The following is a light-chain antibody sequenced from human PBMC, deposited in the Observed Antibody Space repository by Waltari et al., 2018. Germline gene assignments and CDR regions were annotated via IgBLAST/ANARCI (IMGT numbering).Light chain of an antibody. CDR2: YDK. Sequence: SYELTQPPSLSVAPGMTALITCGGDKIGSKSVNWYQRKPGQAPVLVISYDKDRPSGIPERCSGSNSGTTATLTISRVEAGDEGDYYCQVWDANNEPGVFGTGTEVTVL. CDR3: QVWDANNEPGV. V-gene: IGLV3-21*04. J-gene: IGLJ1*01. CDR1: KIGSKS.